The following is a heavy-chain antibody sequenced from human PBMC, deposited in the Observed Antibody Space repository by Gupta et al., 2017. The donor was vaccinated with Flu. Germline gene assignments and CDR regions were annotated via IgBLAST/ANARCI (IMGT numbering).Heavy chain of an antibody. J-gene: IGHJ4*02. CDR3: AHRPGYRGQLDY. CDR1: GFSLSTSGVG. Sequence: QITLTESGPTLVKPTQTLTLTCTFSGFSLSTSGVGVGWIRQPPGKALEWLALIYWNDDKRYSPSLKSRLTITKDTSKNQVVLTMTNMDXVXTATYYXAHRPGYRGQLDYWGQGTLVTVSS. D-gene: IGHD5-12*01. CDR2: IYWNDDK. V-gene: IGHV2-5*01.